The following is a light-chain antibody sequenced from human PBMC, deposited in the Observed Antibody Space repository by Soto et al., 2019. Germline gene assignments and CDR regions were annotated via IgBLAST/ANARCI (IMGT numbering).Light chain of an antibody. V-gene: IGKV3D-20*02. CDR2: RTS. CDR3: QQRSNWPPIT. Sequence: EIVLTQSPGILSLSLGERATLSCRASQTVSSNYLAWCQHRPGQAPRLLIYRTSNRATGIPDRFSGSGSGTDFTLTISSLEPEDFAVYYCQQRSNWPPITFGQGTRLEIK. CDR1: QTVSSNY. J-gene: IGKJ5*01.